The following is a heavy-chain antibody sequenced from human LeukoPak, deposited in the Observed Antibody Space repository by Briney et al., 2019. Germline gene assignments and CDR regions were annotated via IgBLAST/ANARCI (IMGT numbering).Heavy chain of an antibody. V-gene: IGHV1-69*05. J-gene: IGHJ4*02. D-gene: IGHD2-8*01. Sequence: SVKVSCKASGGTFSSYAISWVRQAPGQGLEWMGRIIPIFGTANYAQKFQGRVTITTDESTSTAYMEPSSLRSEDTAVYYCARTGALMVYATDQFDYWGQGTLVTVSS. CDR1: GGTFSSYA. CDR3: ARTGALMVYATDQFDY. CDR2: IIPIFGTA.